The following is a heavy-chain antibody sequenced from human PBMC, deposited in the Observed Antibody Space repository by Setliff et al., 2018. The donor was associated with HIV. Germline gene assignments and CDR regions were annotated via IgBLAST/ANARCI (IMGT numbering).Heavy chain of an antibody. V-gene: IGHV4-38-2*01. D-gene: IGHD2-2*01. J-gene: IGHJ3*02. Sequence: SETLSLTCAVSGYSTRSGYYWGWIRQPPGKGLEWIGNIYHSGNTFHNPSLRSRVTISVHTSKNQFSLKLSSVTAADTAVYYCARRRSMPNNAFDIWGQGTMVTVSS. CDR2: IYHSGNT. CDR1: GYSTRSGYY. CDR3: ARRRSMPNNAFDI.